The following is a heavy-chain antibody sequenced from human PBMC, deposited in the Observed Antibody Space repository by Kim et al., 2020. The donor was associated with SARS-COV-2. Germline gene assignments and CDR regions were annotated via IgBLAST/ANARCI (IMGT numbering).Heavy chain of an antibody. D-gene: IGHD2-2*01. J-gene: IGHJ3*02. Sequence: GGSLRLSCAASGFTFSNAWMSWVRQAPGKGLEWVGRIKSKTDGGTTDYAAPVKGRFTISRDDSKNTLYLQMNSLKTEDTAVYYCTTDLSPTPPKAAAMFLDAFDIWGQGTMVTVSS. V-gene: IGHV3-15*01. CDR3: TTDLSPTPPKAAAMFLDAFDI. CDR2: IKSKTDGGTT. CDR1: GFTFSNAW.